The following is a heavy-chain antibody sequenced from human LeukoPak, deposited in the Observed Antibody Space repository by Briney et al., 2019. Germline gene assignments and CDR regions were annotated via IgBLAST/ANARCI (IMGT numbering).Heavy chain of an antibody. CDR3: AKDLKDTGYCSSTSCYAAYFDY. D-gene: IGHD2-2*01. CDR1: GFTFNNYG. CDR2: ICGSGGST. Sequence: GGSLRLSCAASGFTFNNYGMSWVRQAPGKGLEWVSGICGSGGSTYYADSVKGRFTISRDNSKNTLYLQMNSLRAEDTAVYYCAKDLKDTGYCSSTSCYAAYFDYWGQGTLVTVSS. V-gene: IGHV3-23*01. J-gene: IGHJ4*02.